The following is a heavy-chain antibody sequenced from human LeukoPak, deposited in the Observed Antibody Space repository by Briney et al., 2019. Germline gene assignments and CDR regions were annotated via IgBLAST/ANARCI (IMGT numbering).Heavy chain of an antibody. Sequence: GGSLRLSCAASGFVFSDYSMNWVRQAPGKGLEWVSNIRGSGSGSGSGMYYADSVKGRFTISGDNAKNSLYLQMSSLRAEDTAFYYCARDNNWGFDFWGQGALVTVSS. CDR1: GFVFSDYS. D-gene: IGHD7-27*01. CDR2: IRGSGSGSGSGM. CDR3: ARDNNWGFDF. J-gene: IGHJ4*02. V-gene: IGHV3-48*04.